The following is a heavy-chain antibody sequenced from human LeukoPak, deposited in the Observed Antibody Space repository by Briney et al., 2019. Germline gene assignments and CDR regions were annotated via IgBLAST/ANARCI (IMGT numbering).Heavy chain of an antibody. CDR1: GFTFSSYG. CDR3: AREVSGLDY. V-gene: IGHV3-30*03. D-gene: IGHD5-12*01. Sequence: AGGSLRLSCAASGFTFSSYGMHWVRQAPGKGLEWVAVISYDGSNKYYADSVKGRFTISRDNSKNTLYLQMNSLRDEDTAVYYCAREVSGLDYWGQGTLVTVSS. CDR2: ISYDGSNK. J-gene: IGHJ4*02.